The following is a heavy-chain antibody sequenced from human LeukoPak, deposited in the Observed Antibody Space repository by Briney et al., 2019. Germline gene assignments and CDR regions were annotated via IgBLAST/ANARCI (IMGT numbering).Heavy chain of an antibody. CDR3: ARADRLDGGPYLIGP. J-gene: IGHJ5*02. V-gene: IGHV1-2*02. Sequence: GASVKVSCKTSGYTFTDFYLHWVRQAPGRGLEWMGWINPNSGGTSSAQKFQGRVTMTRDTSITTVYMEVAWLTSEDTAIYYCARADRLDGGPYLIGPWGQGTLVTVSS. D-gene: IGHD2-21*01. CDR1: GYTFTDFY. CDR2: INPNSGGT.